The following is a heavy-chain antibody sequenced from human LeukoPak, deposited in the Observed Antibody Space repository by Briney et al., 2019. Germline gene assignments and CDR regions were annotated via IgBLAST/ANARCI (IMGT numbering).Heavy chain of an antibody. CDR2: INPNSGGT. J-gene: IGHJ4*02. D-gene: IGHD1-7*01. CDR1: GYTFTGYY. V-gene: IGHV1-2*02. CDR3: ARDSLELHFDY. Sequence: ASVKVSCKASGYTFTGYYMHWVRQAPGQGLEWMGWINPNSGGTNYARKFQGGVTMTRDTSISTAYMELSRLRSDDTAVYYCARDSLELHFDYWGQGTLVTVSS.